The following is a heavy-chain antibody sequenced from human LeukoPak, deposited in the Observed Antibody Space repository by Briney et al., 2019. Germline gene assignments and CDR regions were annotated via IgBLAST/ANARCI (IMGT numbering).Heavy chain of an antibody. D-gene: IGHD4/OR15-4a*01. Sequence: GASVKVSCKTSGYTFTSCAIHWVRQAPGQRLEWMGWINTGNGNTKYSQNFQGRVTITRDTSASTAYMELSSLRSEDTAAYYCARVGGGHYGALDYWGQGTPVTVSS. CDR2: INTGNGNT. V-gene: IGHV1-3*04. CDR1: GYTFTSCA. CDR3: ARVGGGHYGALDY. J-gene: IGHJ4*02.